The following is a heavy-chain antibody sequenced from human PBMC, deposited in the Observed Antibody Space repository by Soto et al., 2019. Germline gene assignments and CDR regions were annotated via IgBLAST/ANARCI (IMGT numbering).Heavy chain of an antibody. J-gene: IGHJ6*02. Sequence: SETLSLTCTVSSGSISSGGYYWSWIRQHPGKGLEWIGYIYYSGSTYYNPSLKSRVTISVDTSKNQFSLKLSSVTAADTAVYYCASSYAGGGNRFYYYGMDVWGQGTTVTVSS. V-gene: IGHV4-31*02. CDR2: IYYSGST. CDR1: SGSISSGGYY. D-gene: IGHD2-15*01. CDR3: ASSYAGGGNRFYYYGMDV.